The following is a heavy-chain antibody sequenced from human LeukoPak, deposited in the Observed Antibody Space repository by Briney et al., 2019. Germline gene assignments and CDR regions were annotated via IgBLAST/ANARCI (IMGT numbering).Heavy chain of an antibody. CDR3: AKDFYGDYSGSCFDY. V-gene: IGHV3-30*02. Sequence: PGGSLRLSCAASGFTFSSYGMHWVRQAPGKGLEWVAFIRYDGSNKCYADSVKGRFTISRDNPKNTLYLQMNSLRAEDTAVYYCAKDFYGDYSGSCFDYWGQGTLVTVSS. D-gene: IGHD4-17*01. J-gene: IGHJ4*02. CDR2: IRYDGSNK. CDR1: GFTFSSYG.